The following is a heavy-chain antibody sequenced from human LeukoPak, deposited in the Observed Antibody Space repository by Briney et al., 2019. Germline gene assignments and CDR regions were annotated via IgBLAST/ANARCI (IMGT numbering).Heavy chain of an antibody. CDR3: AADARWGSGFDP. CDR1: GGSISSGGYY. V-gene: IGHV4-31*03. CDR2: IYYSGST. D-gene: IGHD3-10*01. Sequence: SETLSLTCTVSGGSISSGGYYWSWIRQHPGKGLEWIGYIYYSGSTYYNPSLKSRVGISVDTSKNQFSLNLSSVTAADTAVYYCAADARWGSGFDPWGQGTLVTVSS. J-gene: IGHJ5*02.